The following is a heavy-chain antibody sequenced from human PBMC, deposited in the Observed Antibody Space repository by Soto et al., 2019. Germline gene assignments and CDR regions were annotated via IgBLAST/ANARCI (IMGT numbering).Heavy chain of an antibody. D-gene: IGHD3-10*01. V-gene: IGHV3-30*18. J-gene: IGHJ5*02. CDR3: AKEPRPGSYYNRFDP. CDR1: GFTFSSDG. CDR2: ISYDGSNK. Sequence: PGGSLSLSCAASGFTFSSDGMNWVRQAPGKGLEWVAVISYDGSNKYYADSVKGRFTISRDNSKNTLYLQMNSLRAEDTAVYYCAKEPRPGSYYNRFDPWGQGTLVTVSS.